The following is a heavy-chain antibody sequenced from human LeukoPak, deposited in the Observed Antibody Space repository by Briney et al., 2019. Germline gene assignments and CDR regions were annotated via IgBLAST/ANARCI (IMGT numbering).Heavy chain of an antibody. Sequence: SETLSLTCTVSGGSISSYYWSWIRQPPGKGLEWIGYIYYSGSTNYNPSLKSRVTISVDTSKNQFSLKLSSVTAADTAVYYCARHKEIGRLWCGEKTDWYFDLWGRGTLVTVSS. CDR1: GGSISSYY. D-gene: IGHD3-10*01. CDR3: ARHKEIGRLWCGEKTDWYFDL. V-gene: IGHV4-59*08. CDR2: IYYSGST. J-gene: IGHJ2*01.